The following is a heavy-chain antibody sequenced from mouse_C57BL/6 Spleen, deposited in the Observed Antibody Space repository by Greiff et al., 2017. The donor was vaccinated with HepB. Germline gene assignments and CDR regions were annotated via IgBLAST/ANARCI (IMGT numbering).Heavy chain of an antibody. D-gene: IGHD2-3*01. CDR2: IHPGSGNT. Sequence: QVQLQQSGPELVKPGASVKISCKASGYSFTSYYIHWVKQRPGQGLEWIGWIHPGSGNTKYNEKFKGQATLTADTSSSTAYLQLSSLTSEDSAVYYCAVDGYYDCVAYWGQGTLVTVSA. CDR1: GYSFTSYY. CDR3: AVDGYYDCVAY. J-gene: IGHJ3*01. V-gene: IGHV1-66*01.